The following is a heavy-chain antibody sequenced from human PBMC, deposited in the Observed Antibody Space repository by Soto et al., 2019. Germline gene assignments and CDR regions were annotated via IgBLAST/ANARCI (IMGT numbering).Heavy chain of an antibody. J-gene: IGHJ4*02. CDR1: GFTFSSYA. V-gene: IGHV3-23*01. Sequence: SLRLSCAASGFTFSSYAMSWVRQAPGKGLEWVSAISGSGGSTYYADSVKGRFTISRDNSKNTLYLQMNSLRAEDTAVYYCASLDSMAAARGYWGQGTQVTVYS. D-gene: IGHD6-6*01. CDR2: ISGSGGST. CDR3: ASLDSMAAARGY.